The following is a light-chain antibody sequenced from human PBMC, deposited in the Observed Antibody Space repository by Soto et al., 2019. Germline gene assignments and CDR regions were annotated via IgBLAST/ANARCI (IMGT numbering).Light chain of an antibody. CDR2: GAS. CDR1: QSVSSSY. CDR3: QQYGSSPRT. V-gene: IGKV3-20*01. Sequence: EIVLTQSPGTLSLSQVERATLSCRASQSVSSSYLAWYQQKPGQAPRLLIYGASSRATGIPDRFSGSGSGTDFTLIISRLEPEDFAVYYCQQYGSSPRTFGQGTKVEIK. J-gene: IGKJ1*01.